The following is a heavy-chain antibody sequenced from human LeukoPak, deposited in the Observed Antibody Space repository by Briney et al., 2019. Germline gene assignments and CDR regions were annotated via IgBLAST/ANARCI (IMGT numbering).Heavy chain of an antibody. Sequence: SVKVSCKASGGTFSSYAISWVRQAPGQGLEWMGRIIPILGIANYAQKFQGRVTITADKSTSTAYMELSSLRSEDTAVYYCAKGYSSSWIYFQHWGQGTLVTVSS. D-gene: IGHD6-13*01. J-gene: IGHJ1*01. CDR3: AKGYSSSWIYFQH. V-gene: IGHV1-69*04. CDR2: IIPILGIA. CDR1: GGTFSSYA.